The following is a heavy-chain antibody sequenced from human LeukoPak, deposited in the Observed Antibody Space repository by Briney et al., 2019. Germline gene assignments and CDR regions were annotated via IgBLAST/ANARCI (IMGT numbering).Heavy chain of an antibody. CDR1: GFTFSSYA. CDR3: AKAGSGWQKTYDY. D-gene: IGHD6-19*01. Sequence: GGSLRLSCAASGFTFSSYAMSWVRQAPGKGLEWVSAISGSGGSTYYADSVKGRFTIPRDNSKNTLYLQMNSLRAEDTAVYYCAKAGSGWQKTYDYWGQGTLVTVSS. CDR2: ISGSGGST. J-gene: IGHJ4*02. V-gene: IGHV3-23*01.